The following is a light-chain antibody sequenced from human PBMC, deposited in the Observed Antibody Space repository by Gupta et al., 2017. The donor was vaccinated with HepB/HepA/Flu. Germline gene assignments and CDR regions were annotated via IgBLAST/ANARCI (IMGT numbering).Light chain of an antibody. Sequence: QSALTQPASVSGSPGQSITISCTGTSSDVGAYNYFSWYQQHPGKAPKIMIYDVSDRPSGVSNRFSGSKSGNTASLTISGLQAEDEADYFCSSYTSSITYVFGTGTKVTVL. V-gene: IGLV2-14*01. J-gene: IGLJ1*01. CDR2: DVS. CDR3: SSYTSSITYV. CDR1: SSDVGAYNY.